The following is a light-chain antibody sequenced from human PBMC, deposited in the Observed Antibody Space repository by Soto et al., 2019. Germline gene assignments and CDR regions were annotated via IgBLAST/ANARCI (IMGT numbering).Light chain of an antibody. J-gene: IGKJ1*01. Sequence: DIVMTQSPDSLAVSLGERATINCKASQSVLYSSKKKNCLGWYQLKPGQPPKLLIYWASTRESGVPDRFSGSGSGTDFTLTISSLQAEDVAVYYCQQYYSGLWTFGQGTKVEIK. V-gene: IGKV4-1*01. CDR2: WAS. CDR1: QSVLYSSKKKNC. CDR3: QQYYSGLWT.